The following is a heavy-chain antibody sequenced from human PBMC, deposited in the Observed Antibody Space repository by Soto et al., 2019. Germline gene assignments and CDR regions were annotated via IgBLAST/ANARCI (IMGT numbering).Heavy chain of an antibody. D-gene: IGHD3-9*01. CDR3: AREYYDNLTGYSEYYFDY. Sequence: GGSLRLSCAASGFTFSSYSMNWVRQAPGKGLEWVSSISSSSSYIYYADSVKGRFTISRDNAKNSLYLQMNSLRAEDTAVYYCAREYYDNLTGYSEYYFDYWGQGTLVTVSS. V-gene: IGHV3-21*01. CDR2: ISSSSSYI. CDR1: GFTFSSYS. J-gene: IGHJ4*02.